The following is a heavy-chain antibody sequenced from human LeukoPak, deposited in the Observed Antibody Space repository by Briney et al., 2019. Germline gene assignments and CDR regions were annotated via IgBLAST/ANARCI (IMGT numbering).Heavy chain of an antibody. CDR3: ARDYGDYVYDY. D-gene: IGHD4-17*01. J-gene: IGHJ4*02. V-gene: IGHV1-46*01. Sequence: GASVKVSCKASGYTFTSYYMHWLRQAPGQGLEWMGVINPSGGSTSYAQKFQGRVTMTRDTSTSTVYMGLSSLRSEDTAVYYCARDYGDYVYDYWGQGTLVTVSS. CDR2: INPSGGST. CDR1: GYTFTSYY.